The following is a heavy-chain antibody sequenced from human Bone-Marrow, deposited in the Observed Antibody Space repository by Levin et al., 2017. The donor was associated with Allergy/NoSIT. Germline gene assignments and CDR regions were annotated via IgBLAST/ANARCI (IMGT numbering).Heavy chain of an antibody. V-gene: IGHV3-21*01. CDR3: AIIRRGNC. D-gene: IGHD3-16*01. CDR2: ISNNGDSI. CDR1: GFTFSSYS. Sequence: GGSLRLSCAGFGFTFSSYSMNWVRQAPGKGLEWVSSISNNGDSIFYADSVKGRFTISRDNPRSSLYLQVNRLRAEDTALDYCAIIRRGNCWGQGTPVTVSS. J-gene: IGHJ4*02.